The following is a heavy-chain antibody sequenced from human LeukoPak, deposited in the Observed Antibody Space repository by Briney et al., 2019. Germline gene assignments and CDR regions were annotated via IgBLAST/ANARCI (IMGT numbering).Heavy chain of an antibody. J-gene: IGHJ3*02. CDR3: ARDRSGSYPAASDI. D-gene: IGHD1-26*01. CDR2: IYSGGST. V-gene: IGHV3-53*01. CDR1: GFTVSSNY. Sequence: AGGSLRLSCAASGFTVSSNYMSWVRQAPGKGLEWVSVIYSGGSTYYADSVKGRFTISRDNSKNTLYLQMNSLRAEDTAVYYCARDRSGSYPAASDIWGQGTMVTVSS.